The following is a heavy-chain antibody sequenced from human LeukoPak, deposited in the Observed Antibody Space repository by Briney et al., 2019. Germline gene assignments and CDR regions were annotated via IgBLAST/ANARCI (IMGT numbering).Heavy chain of an antibody. CDR3: ARWGPDYEYSSRYYYYMDV. V-gene: IGHV1-18*04. J-gene: IGHJ6*03. Sequence: ASVKVSCKTSGYTFTGYYIHWVRQAPGQGLEWMGWISAYNGNTNYAQKFQGRVTMTTDTSTSTAYMELRSLRSDDTAVYYCARWGPDYEYSSRYYYYMDVWGKGTTVTVS. CDR1: GYTFTGYY. CDR2: ISAYNGNT. D-gene: IGHD6-13*01.